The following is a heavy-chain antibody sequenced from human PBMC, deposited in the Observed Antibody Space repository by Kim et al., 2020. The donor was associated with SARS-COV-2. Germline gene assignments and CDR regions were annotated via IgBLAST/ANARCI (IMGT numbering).Heavy chain of an antibody. CDR3: ARTLTTVVSFDY. V-gene: IGHV1-2*02. Sequence: NYAQKLQGRVTMTRDTSISTAYMELSRLRSDDTAVYYCARTLTTVVSFDYWGQGTLVTVSS. D-gene: IGHD4-17*01. J-gene: IGHJ4*02.